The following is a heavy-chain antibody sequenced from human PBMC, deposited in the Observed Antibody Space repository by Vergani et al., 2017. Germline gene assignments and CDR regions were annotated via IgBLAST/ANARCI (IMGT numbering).Heavy chain of an antibody. CDR2: ISSSSSYI. Sequence: EVQLVESGGGLVKPGGSLRLSCAASGFTFSSYSMNWVRQAPGKGLEWVSSISSSSSYIYYADSVKGRFTISRDNAKNSLYLQMNSLRAEDTAVYYCARDMVGFGESYYYYMDVWGKGTTVTVSS. J-gene: IGHJ6*03. V-gene: IGHV3-21*01. CDR1: GFTFSSYS. CDR3: ARDMVGFGESYYYYMDV. D-gene: IGHD3-10*01.